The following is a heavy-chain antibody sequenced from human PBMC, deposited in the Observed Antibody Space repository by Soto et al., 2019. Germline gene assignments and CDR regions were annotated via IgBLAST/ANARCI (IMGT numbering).Heavy chain of an antibody. D-gene: IGHD3-22*01. CDR3: AHRSSLTLYGTSGYLFDY. CDR1: GFSLSTTGEG. Sequence: SCPTLVNPRQTLTLTCVFSGFSLSTTGEGXAWIRQPPGKALEWLALIYWNDDNRYGPSLKSRLTVTKDTSKNRVVLTMTNIDPVDTATYFCAHRSSLTLYGTSGYLFDYWGQGLLVTVSS. CDR2: IYWNDDN. V-gene: IGHV2-5*01. J-gene: IGHJ4*02.